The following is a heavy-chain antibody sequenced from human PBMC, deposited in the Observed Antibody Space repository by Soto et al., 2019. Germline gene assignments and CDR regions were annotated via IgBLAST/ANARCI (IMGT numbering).Heavy chain of an antibody. Sequence: SGGSLRLSCAASGFAFSAYGMNWVRQAPGKGLEWVSVISGTVGSTKYADSVKGRFTISRDNSEKTLYLQMNSLRAEDTAVYYCAKEGSSYYDMDVWGQGTWVTVSS. J-gene: IGHJ6*02. D-gene: IGHD2-2*01. CDR3: AKEGSSYYDMDV. CDR1: GFAFSAYG. CDR2: ISGTVGST. V-gene: IGHV3-23*01.